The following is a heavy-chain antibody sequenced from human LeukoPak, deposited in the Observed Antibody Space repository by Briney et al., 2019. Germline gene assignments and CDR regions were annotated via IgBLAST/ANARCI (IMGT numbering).Heavy chain of an antibody. CDR1: GGSISSYY. Sequence: SETLSLTCTVSGGSISSYYWSWIRQPPGKGLEWIGYIYYSGSTNYNPSLKSRVTISVDTSKNQFSLELSSVTAADTAVYYCARDRGYCSSTSCYPDYYYGMDVWGQGTTVTVSS. CDR3: ARDRGYCSSTSCYPDYYYGMDV. D-gene: IGHD2-2*03. V-gene: IGHV4-59*01. CDR2: IYYSGST. J-gene: IGHJ6*02.